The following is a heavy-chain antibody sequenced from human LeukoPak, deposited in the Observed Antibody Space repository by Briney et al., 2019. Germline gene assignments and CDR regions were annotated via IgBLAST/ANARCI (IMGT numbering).Heavy chain of an antibody. CDR1: GFTFSSYA. CDR3: AKTPGYSSGWHYFDY. Sequence: GGSLRLSCAASGFTFSSYAMSWVRQAPGKGLEWASAISGSGGSTYYADSVKGRFTISRDNSKNTLYLQMNSLRAEDTAVYYCAKTPGYSSGWHYFDYWGQGTLVTVSS. CDR2: ISGSGGST. V-gene: IGHV3-23*01. D-gene: IGHD6-19*01. J-gene: IGHJ4*02.